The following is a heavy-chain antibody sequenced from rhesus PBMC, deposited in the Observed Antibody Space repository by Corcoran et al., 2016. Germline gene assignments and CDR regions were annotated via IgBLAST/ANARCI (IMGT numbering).Heavy chain of an antibody. Sequence: QVQLQESGPGLVKPSAPLSLTCAVSVYSISSVDYRVGILQPPGKGLDWFGHISSGGSNYLNPSLKIRVTLSVDTSKNQFSLKRSSVSAADTAVYYCARHAAFGNPFDYWGQGVLVTVSS. J-gene: IGHJ4*01. D-gene: IGHD4-35*01. CDR3: ARHAAFGNPFDY. CDR1: VYSISSVDY. V-gene: IGHV4S14*01. CDR2: ISSGGSN.